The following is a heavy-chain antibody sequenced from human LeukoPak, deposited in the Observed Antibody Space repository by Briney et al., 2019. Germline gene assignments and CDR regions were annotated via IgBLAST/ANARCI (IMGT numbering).Heavy chain of an antibody. Sequence: GASVKVSCKASGYTFTSYGISWVRQAPGQGLEWMAWISGNNANTKYAQKVQGRVTVTTDTSTSTAYIELGSLTSDDTAVYYCARRRLDSSWCFDYWGQGTLVTVSS. CDR2: ISGNNANT. V-gene: IGHV1-18*01. D-gene: IGHD6-13*01. CDR1: GYTFTSYG. J-gene: IGHJ4*02. CDR3: ARRRLDSSWCFDY.